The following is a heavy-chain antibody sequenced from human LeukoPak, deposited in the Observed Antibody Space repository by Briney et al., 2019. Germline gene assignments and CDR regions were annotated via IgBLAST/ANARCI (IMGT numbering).Heavy chain of an antibody. J-gene: IGHJ4*02. CDR1: GFIFSHFG. D-gene: IGHD3-10*01. Sequence: QPGRSLRLSCATSGFIFSHFGMHWARQAPGKGLEWVAAIQSDGSQKYFADSVKGRSTISRDKSKSTMYLQMDTLRAEDTAVYYCARDSCLIKTCLDYWGQGTLVTVSS. V-gene: IGHV3-33*01. CDR3: ARDSCLIKTCLDY. CDR2: IQSDGSQK.